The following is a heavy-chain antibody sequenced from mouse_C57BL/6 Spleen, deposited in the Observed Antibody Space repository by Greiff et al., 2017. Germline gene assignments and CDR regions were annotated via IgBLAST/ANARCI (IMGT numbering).Heavy chain of an antibody. CDR3: AREGRYGNLLYYFDY. CDR2: ISDGGSYT. CDR1: GFTFSSYA. V-gene: IGHV5-4*01. D-gene: IGHD2-1*01. Sequence: EVHLVESGGGLVKPGGSLKLSCAASGFTFSSYAMSWVRQTPEKRLEWVATISDGGSYTYYPDNVKGRFTISRDNAKNNLYLQMSHLKSEDTAMYYCAREGRYGNLLYYFDYWGQGTTLTVSS. J-gene: IGHJ2*01.